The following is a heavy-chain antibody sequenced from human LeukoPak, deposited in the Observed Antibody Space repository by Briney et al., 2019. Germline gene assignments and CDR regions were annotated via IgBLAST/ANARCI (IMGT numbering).Heavy chain of an antibody. V-gene: IGHV3-23*01. Sequence: GGSLRLSCAGSGFTLSDYAMTWVRQAPGKGLEWVSSISGHSDRIYYSDSVRGRFTISRDNSKNTMTLQMNSLRGEDTAVYFWAKGHGDWGPANYLQHWGQGTLVTVSS. CDR3: AKGHGDWGPANYLQH. D-gene: IGHD4-17*01. CDR1: GFTLSDYA. J-gene: IGHJ1*01. CDR2: ISGHSDRI.